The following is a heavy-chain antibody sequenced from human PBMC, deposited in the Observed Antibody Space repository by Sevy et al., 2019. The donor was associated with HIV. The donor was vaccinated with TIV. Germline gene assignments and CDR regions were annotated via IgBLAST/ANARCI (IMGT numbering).Heavy chain of an antibody. Sequence: GGSLRLSCAASGFTFSSYSMNWVRQAPGKGLEWVSYISSSSSTIYYTDSVKGRFTISRDNAKNSRYLQMNSLRDEDTAVYYCARGGGDEWSGYDLHYYYGMDVWGQGTTVTVSS. CDR1: GFTFSSYS. CDR3: ARGGGDEWSGYDLHYYYGMDV. V-gene: IGHV3-48*02. CDR2: ISSSSSTI. J-gene: IGHJ6*02. D-gene: IGHD5-12*01.